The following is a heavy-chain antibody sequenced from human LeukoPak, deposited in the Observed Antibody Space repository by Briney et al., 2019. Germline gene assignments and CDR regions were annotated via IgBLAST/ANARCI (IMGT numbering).Heavy chain of an antibody. V-gene: IGHV1-46*01. CDR3: ATDRLHYYDSSGYFYFDY. D-gene: IGHD3-22*01. Sequence: GASVKVSCKASGYTFTSYYMHWLRQAPGQGLEWMGIINPSGGSTSYAQKFQGRVTMTRDTSTSTVYMELSSLRSEDTAVYYCATDRLHYYDSSGYFYFDYWGQGTLVTVSS. CDR1: GYTFTSYY. J-gene: IGHJ4*02. CDR2: INPSGGST.